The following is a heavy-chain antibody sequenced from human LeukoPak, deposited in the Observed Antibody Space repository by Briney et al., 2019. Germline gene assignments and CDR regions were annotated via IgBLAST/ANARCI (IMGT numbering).Heavy chain of an antibody. Sequence: GGSLRLSCAASGFTFRLYALSWVRQVPGKGPEWLSGITGSGDNTYYADSVKGRFTISRDNSKNTLYLQMNSLRVEDTAVYYCAKGDGSWNFDYWGQGTLVTVSS. CDR3: AKGDGSWNFDY. CDR1: GFTFRLYA. J-gene: IGHJ4*02. D-gene: IGHD6-13*01. CDR2: ITGSGDNT. V-gene: IGHV3-23*01.